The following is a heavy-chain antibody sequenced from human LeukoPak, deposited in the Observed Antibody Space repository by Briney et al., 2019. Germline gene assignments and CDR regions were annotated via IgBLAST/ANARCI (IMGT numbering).Heavy chain of an antibody. D-gene: IGHD3-10*01. Sequence: GGSLRLSCAASGFTFNSYWMHWVRHAPGKELVWVSRMSGDGRSTSYADSVKGRFTISRDNAKNTLYLQMDSLRGEDTAVYYCASGYYGSGSYLTPWGQGTLVTVSS. CDR3: ASGYYGSGSYLTP. J-gene: IGHJ5*02. CDR1: GFTFNSYW. CDR2: MSGDGRST. V-gene: IGHV3-74*01.